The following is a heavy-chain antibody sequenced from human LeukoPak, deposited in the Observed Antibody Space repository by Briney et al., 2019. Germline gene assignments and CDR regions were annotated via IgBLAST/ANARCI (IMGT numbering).Heavy chain of an antibody. D-gene: IGHD3-16*01. CDR3: ARMPPSYDYVRGNLRRGGAFDI. Sequence: PSETLSLTCTVSGGSISSYYWSWIRQPPGKGLEWIGYIYYSGSTNYNPSLKSRVTISVDTSKNQFSLKLSSVTAADTAVYYCARMPPSYDYVRGNLRRGGAFDIWGQGTMVTVSS. CDR1: GGSISSYY. CDR2: IYYSGST. J-gene: IGHJ3*02. V-gene: IGHV4-59*01.